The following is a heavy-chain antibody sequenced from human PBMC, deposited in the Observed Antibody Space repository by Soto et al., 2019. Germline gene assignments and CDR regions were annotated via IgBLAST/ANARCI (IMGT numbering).Heavy chain of an antibody. CDR2: IYTSGST. J-gene: IGHJ4*02. D-gene: IGHD3-9*01. CDR3: ARTNYDILTGYSFDY. V-gene: IGHV4-4*07. Sequence: LSLTCTVSGGSISSYYWIWIRQPAGKGLEWIGRIYTSGSTNYNPSLKSRVTMSVDTSKNQFSLKLSSVTAADTAVYYCARTNYDILTGYSFDYWGQGTLVTVSS. CDR1: GGSISSYY.